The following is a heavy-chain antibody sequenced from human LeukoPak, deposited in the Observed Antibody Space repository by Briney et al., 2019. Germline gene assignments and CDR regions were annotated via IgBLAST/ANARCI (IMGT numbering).Heavy chain of an antibody. J-gene: IGHJ4*02. CDR2: INPNSGGT. D-gene: IGHD6-19*01. CDR3: ARALSSGWYGYYFDY. Sequence: ASVKVSCKASGYTFTGYYMHWVRQAPGQGLEWMGRINPNSGGTNYAQKFQGRVTTTRDTSISTAYMELSRLRSDDTAVYYCARALSSGWYGYYFDYWGQGTLVTVSS. CDR1: GYTFTGYY. V-gene: IGHV1-2*06.